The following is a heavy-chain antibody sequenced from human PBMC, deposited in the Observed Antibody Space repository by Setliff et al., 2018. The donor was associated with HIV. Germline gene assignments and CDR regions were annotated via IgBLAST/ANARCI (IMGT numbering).Heavy chain of an antibody. CDR3: ARHDCGGDCPWDY. CDR2: IYYSGNT. Sequence: LSLTCTVSGGSISSHYWSWIRQPPGKGLEWIGNIYYSGNTNYNPSLKSRVTISVDTSKNQFSLKLSSVTAADTAVYYCARHDCGGDCPWDYWGQGTLVTVSS. CDR1: GGSISSHY. D-gene: IGHD2-21*01. J-gene: IGHJ4*02. V-gene: IGHV4-59*11.